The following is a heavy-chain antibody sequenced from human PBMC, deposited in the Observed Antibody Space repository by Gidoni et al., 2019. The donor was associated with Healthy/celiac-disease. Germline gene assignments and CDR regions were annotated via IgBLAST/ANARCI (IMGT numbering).Heavy chain of an antibody. D-gene: IGHD3-10*01. Sequence: EVQLVESGGGVVRPGGSLRLSCAASGFPFDAYGLSGVRQAPGKGLEWVSGINWNGGSTGYADSVKGRFTISRDNAKNSLYLQMNSLRAEDTALYYCARDKGRGLYGSGSYPSWFDPWGQGTLVTVSS. V-gene: IGHV3-20*04. CDR1: GFPFDAYG. CDR2: INWNGGST. CDR3: ARDKGRGLYGSGSYPSWFDP. J-gene: IGHJ5*02.